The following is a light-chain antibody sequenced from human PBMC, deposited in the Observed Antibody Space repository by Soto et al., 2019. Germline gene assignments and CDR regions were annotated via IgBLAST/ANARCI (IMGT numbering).Light chain of an antibody. V-gene: IGKV1-5*01. CDR1: QPIRTW. J-gene: IGKJ1*01. CDR2: DAS. CDR3: QQYSSHST. Sequence: DIQVTQSPSTPSASVGDRVTITCRASQPIRTWLAWYQEKPGKAPKLLIYDASSLEGGVPSRFSGSGSGTEFSLTISSLQPDDFATYYCQQYSSHSTFGQGAKVDIK.